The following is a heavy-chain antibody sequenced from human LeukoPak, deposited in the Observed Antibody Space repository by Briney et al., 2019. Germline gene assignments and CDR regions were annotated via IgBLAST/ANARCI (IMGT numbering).Heavy chain of an antibody. V-gene: IGHV3-21*01. CDR3: ARDPINIATAANGFDY. CDR2: ISSSSSYI. J-gene: IGHJ4*02. Sequence: GGSLRLSCAASGFTFSSYSMNWVRQAPGKGLEWVSSISSSSSYIYYADSVKGRFTISRDNAKSSLYLQMNSLRVEDTALYYCARDPINIATAANGFDYWGQGTLVTVSS. CDR1: GFTFSSYS. D-gene: IGHD6-13*01.